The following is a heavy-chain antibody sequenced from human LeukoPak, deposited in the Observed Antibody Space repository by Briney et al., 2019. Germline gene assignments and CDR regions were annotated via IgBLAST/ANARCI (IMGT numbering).Heavy chain of an antibody. CDR3: AKQFRGVITYYYYMDV. CDR2: IRYDGSNK. Sequence: GGSLRLSCAASGFTFSSYGMHWVRQAPGKGLEWVAFIRYDGSNKYYADSVKGRFTISRDNSKNTLYLQMNSLRAEDTAVYYCAKQFRGVITYYYYMDVWGKGTTVTISS. V-gene: IGHV3-30*02. CDR1: GFTFSSYG. J-gene: IGHJ6*03. D-gene: IGHD3-10*01.